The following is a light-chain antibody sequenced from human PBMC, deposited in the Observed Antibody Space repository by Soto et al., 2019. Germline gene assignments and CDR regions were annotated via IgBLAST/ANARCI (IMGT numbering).Light chain of an antibody. V-gene: IGKV3-15*01. J-gene: IGKJ4*01. CDR2: GAS. Sequence: EVVMTQSPATLSVSPGEGATLYCRASQSIRSNLAWYQKKPGQSHRLLIYGASTRATAVPARFIGSGSGTEFTLTISSLQSEDFAVYYCQQYDNWPLTFGGGTQVEIK. CDR3: QQYDNWPLT. CDR1: QSIRSN.